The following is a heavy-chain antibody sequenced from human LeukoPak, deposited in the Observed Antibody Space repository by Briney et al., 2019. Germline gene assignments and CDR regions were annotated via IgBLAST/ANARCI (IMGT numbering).Heavy chain of an antibody. CDR3: AKDCGGDCYSHS. D-gene: IGHD2-21*02. V-gene: IGHV3-30*02. J-gene: IGHJ4*02. CDR1: GFTFSTYS. Sequence: GGSLRLSCAASGFTFSTYSMNWVRQAPGKGLEWVTSIYYDGSNEDYADSVKGRFTISRDNSKNTLYLQMNSLRTEDTAVYYCAKDCGGDCYSHSWGQGTLVTVSS. CDR2: IYYDGSNE.